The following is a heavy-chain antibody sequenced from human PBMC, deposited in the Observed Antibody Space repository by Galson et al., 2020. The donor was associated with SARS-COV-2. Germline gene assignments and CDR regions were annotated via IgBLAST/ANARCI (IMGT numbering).Heavy chain of an antibody. J-gene: IGHJ4*02. CDR3: ARDEGDRYSGYDFGPDY. V-gene: IGHV1-18*04. CDR1: GYTFTSYG. D-gene: IGHD5-12*01. CDR2: ISAYNGNT. Sequence: ASVKVSCKASGYTFTSYGISWVRQAPGQGLEGMGWISAYNGNTNYAQKLQGRVTMTTDTSTSTAYMELRSLRSDDTAVYYCARDEGDRYSGYDFGPDYWGQGTLVTVSS.